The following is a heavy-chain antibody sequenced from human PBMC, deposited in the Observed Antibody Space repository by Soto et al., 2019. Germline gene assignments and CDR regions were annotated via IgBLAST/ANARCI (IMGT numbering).Heavy chain of an antibody. CDR1: GYTFTNHG. CDR2: INPYNANT. Sequence: ASVKVSCKTSGYTFTNHGINWVRQAPGQGLEWMGWINPYNANTNYAQKLQGRVTMTTDTSTSTAYMDLRSLTSDDTAVYYCARDRVAGLWGDVFDIWGKVPIGTVSS. J-gene: IGHJ3*02. D-gene: IGHD3-16*01. CDR3: ARDRVAGLWGDVFDI. V-gene: IGHV1-18*04.